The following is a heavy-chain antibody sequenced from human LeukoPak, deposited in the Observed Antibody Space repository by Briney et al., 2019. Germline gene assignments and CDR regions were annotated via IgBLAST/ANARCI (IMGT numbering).Heavy chain of an antibody. V-gene: IGHV3-33*01. CDR1: GFTFSSYG. CDR2: IWYDGSNK. J-gene: IGHJ6*02. Sequence: PGRSLRLSCAASGFTFSSYGMHWVRQAPGKGLKWVAVIWYDGSNKYYADSVKGRFTISRDNSKNTLYLQMNSLRAEDTAVYYCARASICSSTSCYRPYYYYYGMDVWGQGTTVTVSS. CDR3: ARASICSSTSCYRPYYYYYGMDV. D-gene: IGHD2-2*01.